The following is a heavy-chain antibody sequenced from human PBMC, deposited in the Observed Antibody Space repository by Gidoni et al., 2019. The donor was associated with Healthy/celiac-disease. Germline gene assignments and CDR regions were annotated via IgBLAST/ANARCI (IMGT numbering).Heavy chain of an antibody. CDR1: GFTFSSYG. V-gene: IGHV3-30*02. CDR2: IRYDGSNK. J-gene: IGHJ4*02. CDR3: AKGTRGWDSSGYYLDDY. D-gene: IGHD3-22*01. Sequence: QVQLVESGGGVVQPGGSLRLSCAASGFTFSSYGMHWVRQAPGKGLEWVAFIRYDGSNKYYADSVKGRFTISRDNSKNTLYLQMNSLRAEDTAVYYCAKGTRGWDSSGYYLDDYWGQGTLVTVSS.